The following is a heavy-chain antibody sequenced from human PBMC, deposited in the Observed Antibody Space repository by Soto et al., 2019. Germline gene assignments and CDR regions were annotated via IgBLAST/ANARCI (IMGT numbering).Heavy chain of an antibody. CDR3: AKSQYATVTTYYYYYYGMDV. V-gene: IGHV3-23*01. Sequence: GGSLRLSCAASGFTFSSYAMSWVRQAPGKGLEWVSAISGSGGSTYYADSVKGRFTISRDNSKNTLYLQMNSLRAEDTAVYYCAKSQYATVTTYYYYYYGMDVWGQGTTVTVSS. CDR1: GFTFSSYA. D-gene: IGHD4-17*01. CDR2: ISGSGGST. J-gene: IGHJ6*02.